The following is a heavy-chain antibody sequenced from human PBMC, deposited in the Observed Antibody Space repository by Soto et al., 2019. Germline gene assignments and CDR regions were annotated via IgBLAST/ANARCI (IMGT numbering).Heavy chain of an antibody. J-gene: IGHJ5*02. CDR3: ARGCLGPKGYPGWFDP. D-gene: IGHD3-16*02. CDR2: INHSGST. Sequence: SENLSLTCAVYGGYFSGYYLSGVRQPPGKGLGWIGGINHSGSTKNNPSLKSRVTISVDTSKNQFSMKLSSVTAAETAVYYCARGCLGPKGYPGWFDPWGQGTMVTVSS. V-gene: IGHV4-34*01. CDR1: GGYFSGYY.